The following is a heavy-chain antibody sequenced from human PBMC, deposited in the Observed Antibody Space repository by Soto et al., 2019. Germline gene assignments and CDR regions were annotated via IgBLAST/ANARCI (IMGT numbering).Heavy chain of an antibody. J-gene: IGHJ6*02. CDR2: IVVGSGNT. D-gene: IGHD3-3*01. CDR1: GFTFTSSA. CDR3: AADYFSVATIFGVVENGMDV. Sequence: SVKVSCKASGFTFTSSALQWVRQARGQRLEWIGWIVVGSGNTNYAQKFQERVTITRDMSTSTAYMELSSLRSEDTAVYYCAADYFSVATIFGVVENGMDVWGQGTTVTVSS. V-gene: IGHV1-58*01.